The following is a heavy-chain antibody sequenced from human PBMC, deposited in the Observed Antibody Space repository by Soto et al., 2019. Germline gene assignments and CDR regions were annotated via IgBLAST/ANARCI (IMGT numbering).Heavy chain of an antibody. J-gene: IGHJ4*02. D-gene: IGHD1-26*01. CDR1: GFNFISSA. V-gene: IGHV1-58*01. Sequence: SVKVSCKASGFNFISSAVQWVRQALVQRPEWIVWIVVGSGNTKYAQKFQERVTITRDMSTSTANMELSSLSSEDTALYYCAAEYSGRYVKVLDFGGQGKLDTVSS. CDR3: AAEYSGRYVKVLDF. CDR2: IVVGSGNT.